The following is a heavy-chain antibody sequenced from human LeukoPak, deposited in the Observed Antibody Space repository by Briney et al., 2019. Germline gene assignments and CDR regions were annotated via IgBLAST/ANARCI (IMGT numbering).Heavy chain of an antibody. D-gene: IGHD3-16*02. CDR3: AREGFYVWGSYRPRDNAFDI. Sequence: SETLSLSWAVYGGSFSGYCWSCFRHPPGHGLEWIGDFIRSVSTNYNPHLKSRVTISVDTSKNQFSLKLSSVTAADTALYYCAREGFYVWGSYRPRDNAFDIWGQGTMVTVSS. J-gene: IGHJ3*02. CDR1: GGSFSGYC. V-gene: IGHV4-34*12. CDR2: FIRSVST.